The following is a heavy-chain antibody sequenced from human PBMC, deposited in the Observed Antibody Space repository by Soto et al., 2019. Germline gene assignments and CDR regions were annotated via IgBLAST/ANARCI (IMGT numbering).Heavy chain of an antibody. D-gene: IGHD6-13*01. V-gene: IGHV3-33*01. J-gene: IGHJ4*02. Sequence: GGSLRLSCAASGFTFSSYGMHWVRQAPGKGLEWVAVIWYDGSNKYYADSVKGRFTISRDNSKNTLYLQMNSLRAEDTAVYYCATYGIAAAGPDYWGQGTLVTVSS. CDR1: GFTFSSYG. CDR3: ATYGIAAAGPDY. CDR2: IWYDGSNK.